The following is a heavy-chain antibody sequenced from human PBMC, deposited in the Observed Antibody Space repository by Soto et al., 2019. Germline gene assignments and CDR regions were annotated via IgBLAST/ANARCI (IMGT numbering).Heavy chain of an antibody. CDR2: IFYSGTT. V-gene: IGHV4-39*01. CDR3: ARHYYDSSGYPAPYYHGMDV. J-gene: IGHJ6*02. Sequence: LSLTFTVSGGSISSSGYYWGWIRQSPGKGLEWIGTIFYSGTTYYNPSLESRITISQDTSNNQFSLKLTSVTAADTAVYYCARHYYDSSGYPAPYYHGMDVWGQGTTVTVSS. D-gene: IGHD3-22*01. CDR1: GGSISSSGYY.